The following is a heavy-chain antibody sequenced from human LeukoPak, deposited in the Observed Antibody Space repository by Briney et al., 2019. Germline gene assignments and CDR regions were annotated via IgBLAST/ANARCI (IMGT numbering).Heavy chain of an antibody. Sequence: PGGFLRLSCAASGLNCSGYWMSWVRQAPGKGLEWVANINQDGSEKYYVDSVKGPFTISRDNAKNSLFLQMGSLRVEDTAVYYCARESTAGYNSSWYGFRNWGQGTLVSVSS. D-gene: IGHD6-13*01. V-gene: IGHV3-7*01. CDR3: ARESTAGYNSSWYGFRN. J-gene: IGHJ1*01. CDR1: GLNCSGYW. CDR2: INQDGSEK.